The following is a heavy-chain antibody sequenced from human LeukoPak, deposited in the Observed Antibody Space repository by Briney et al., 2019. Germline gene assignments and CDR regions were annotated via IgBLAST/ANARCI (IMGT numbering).Heavy chain of an antibody. CDR2: IFYSGST. CDR1: SGSISSYY. D-gene: IGHD6-19*01. Sequence: SETLSLTCTVSSGSISSYYWSWIRQPPGKGLEWIGYIFYSGSTNYNPSLKSRVTILVDTSNNQLSLKLSSMTAADTAVYYCARHQYTSGWYGWFDPWGQGTLVTVSS. V-gene: IGHV4-59*08. CDR3: ARHQYTSGWYGWFDP. J-gene: IGHJ5*02.